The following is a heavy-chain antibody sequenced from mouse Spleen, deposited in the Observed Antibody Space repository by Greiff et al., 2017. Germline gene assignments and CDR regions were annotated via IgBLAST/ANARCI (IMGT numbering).Heavy chain of an antibody. CDR2: INPSSGYT. J-gene: IGHJ3*01. V-gene: IGHV1-4*01. CDR3: ASHYYGSSYDSWFAY. D-gene: IGHD1-1*01. Sequence: VQLQESGAELARPGASVKMSCKASGYTFTSYTMHWVKQRPGQGLEWIGYINPSSGYTKYNQKFKDKATLTADKSSSTAYMQLSSLTSEDSAVYYCASHYYGSSYDSWFAYWGQGTLVTVSA. CDR1: GYTFTSYT.